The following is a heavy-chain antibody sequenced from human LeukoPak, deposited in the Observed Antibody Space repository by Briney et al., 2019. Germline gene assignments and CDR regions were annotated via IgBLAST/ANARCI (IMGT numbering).Heavy chain of an antibody. CDR1: GFTFSDYY. V-gene: IGHV3-11*01. D-gene: IGHD6-19*01. CDR2: ISSSGSTI. CDR3: AREYSSGWYFRRTFDY. J-gene: IGHJ4*02. Sequence: GGSLRLSCAASGFTFSDYYMSWIRQAPGKGLEWVSYISSSGSTIYYADSVKGRFTISRDNAKNSLYLQMNSLRAEDTAVYYCAREYSSGWYFRRTFDYWGKGTLVTVSS.